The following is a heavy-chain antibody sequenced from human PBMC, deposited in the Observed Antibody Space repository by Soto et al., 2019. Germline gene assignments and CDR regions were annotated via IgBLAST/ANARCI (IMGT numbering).Heavy chain of an antibody. CDR2: INSDGSST. Sequence: GGSLRLSCAASGFTFSSYWMHWVRQAPGKGLVWVSRINSDGSSTSYADSVKGRFTISRDNAKNTLYLQMNSLRAEDTAVYYCARDLGYCSSTSCYSYYMDAWGKGTTVTVSS. J-gene: IGHJ6*03. V-gene: IGHV3-74*01. D-gene: IGHD2-2*01. CDR1: GFTFSSYW. CDR3: ARDLGYCSSTSCYSYYMDA.